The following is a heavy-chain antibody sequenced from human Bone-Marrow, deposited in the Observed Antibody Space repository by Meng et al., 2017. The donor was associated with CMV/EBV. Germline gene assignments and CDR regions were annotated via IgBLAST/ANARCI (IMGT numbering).Heavy chain of an antibody. D-gene: IGHD1-26*01. CDR2: IDTLSDT. CDR1: GFTFSTYD. V-gene: IGHV3-13*01. Sequence: GESLKISCLASGFTFSTYDMYWVRQASGKGLEWVSAIDTLSDTFYPDSVEGRFTISRDNAKNSLYLQMNSLRAGDTAIYYCTRSKSGRFPAGDAFDIWGQGTMVTVSS. J-gene: IGHJ3*02. CDR3: TRSKSGRFPAGDAFDI.